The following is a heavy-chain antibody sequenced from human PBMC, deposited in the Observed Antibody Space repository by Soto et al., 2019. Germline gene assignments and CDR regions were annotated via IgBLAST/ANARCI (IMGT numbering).Heavy chain of an antibody. CDR3: GRVVEGATRHTDPDS. CDR1: GVSIHNSHSF. CDR2: VYHNGGA. Sequence: QVHLQESGPGLVKPSETLSLTCTVSGVSIHNSHSFWAWIRQPPGKGLQFIASVYHNGGAHYNSSLKSRVTIYVDTANNQVSLRMRSLTAADTAFYYCGRVVEGATRHTDPDSWGQGILVTVSS. J-gene: IGHJ5*01. V-gene: IGHV4-39*01. D-gene: IGHD2-21*01.